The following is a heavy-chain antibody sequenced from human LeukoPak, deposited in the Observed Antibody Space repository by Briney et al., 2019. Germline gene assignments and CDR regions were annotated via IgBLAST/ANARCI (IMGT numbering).Heavy chain of an antibody. CDR2: ISGSGGRT. V-gene: IGHV3-23*01. J-gene: IGHJ6*02. CDR1: GFTFSNYV. D-gene: IGHD3-10*01. CDR3: AKGLWDYYGSGIMYYTMDV. Sequence: GGSLRLSCAASGFTFSNYVMGWVRQAPGKGLEWVSSISGSGGRTYYADSVKGRFTISRDNSKNTLYLQVNSLRAEDTAVYYCAKGLWDYYGSGIMYYTMDVWGQGTTVTVSS.